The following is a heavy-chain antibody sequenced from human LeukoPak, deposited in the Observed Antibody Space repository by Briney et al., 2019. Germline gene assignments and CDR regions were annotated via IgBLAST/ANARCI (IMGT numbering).Heavy chain of an antibody. CDR1: GFTFSSYN. J-gene: IGHJ4*02. CDR2: ISGSGGST. D-gene: IGHD5-18*01. Sequence: PGGSLRLSCAASGFTFSSYNMNWVRQAPGKGLEWVSAISGSGGSTYYADSVKGRFTISRDNSKNTLYLQMNSLRAEDTAMYYCAKDLVDTAMKGGYFDYWGQGTLVTVSS. CDR3: AKDLVDTAMKGGYFDY. V-gene: IGHV3-23*01.